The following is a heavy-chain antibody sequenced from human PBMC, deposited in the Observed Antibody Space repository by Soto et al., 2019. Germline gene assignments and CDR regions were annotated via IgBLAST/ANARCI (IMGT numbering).Heavy chain of an antibody. CDR1: GGTFSSYT. V-gene: IGHV1-69*04. CDR3: ARDLCSSTSCYAYYYYYMDV. D-gene: IGHD2-2*01. CDR2: IIPILGIA. Sequence: ASVKVSCKASGGTFSSYTISWVRQAPGQGHEWMGRIIPILGIANYAQKFQGRVTITADKSTSTAYMELSSLRSEDTAVYYCARDLCSSTSCYAYYYYYMDVWGKGTTVTVSS. J-gene: IGHJ6*03.